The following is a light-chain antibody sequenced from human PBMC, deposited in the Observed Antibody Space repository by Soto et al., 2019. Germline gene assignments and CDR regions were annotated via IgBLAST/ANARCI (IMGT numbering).Light chain of an antibody. J-gene: IGLJ2*01. CDR1: SSNVGRHY. Sequence: QSVLTQPPSASGTPGQRVTISCSGSSSNVGRHYVYWYQQLPGAAPKLLIYRNYQRPSGVPDRFSGSKSGTSASLAISGLRSEDEADYYCAAWDDSLSGPVFGGGTKLTVL. CDR3: AAWDDSLSGPV. CDR2: RNY. V-gene: IGLV1-47*01.